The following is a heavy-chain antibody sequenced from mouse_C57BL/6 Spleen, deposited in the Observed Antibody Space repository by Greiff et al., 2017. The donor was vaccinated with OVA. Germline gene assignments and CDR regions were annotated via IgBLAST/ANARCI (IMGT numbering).Heavy chain of an antibody. CDR3: ARRYGKGPMDY. CDR1: GYTFTSYW. D-gene: IGHD2-1*01. V-gene: IGHV1-64*01. Sequence: QVHVKQPGAELVKPGASVKLSCKASGYTFTSYWMHWVKQRPGQGLEWIGMIHPNSGSTNNNEKFKSQAALTVDKSSSTAYMQLSSLTSEDSAVYDCARRYGKGPMDYWGQGTSVTVSS. CDR2: IHPNSGST. J-gene: IGHJ4*01.